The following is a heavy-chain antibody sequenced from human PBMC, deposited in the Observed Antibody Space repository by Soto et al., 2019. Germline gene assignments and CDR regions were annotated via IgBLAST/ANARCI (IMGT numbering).Heavy chain of an antibody. D-gene: IGHD3-9*01. Sequence: QVQLVQSGAEVKKPGSSVKVSCKASGGTFSSSTIIWVRQALGQGLEWMGRIIPILGIANYAQKFQGRVTFTADKSTSTAYMELISLRSEDTAVYYCAREETGYRMIWPFDYWGQGTLVTVSS. CDR1: GGTFSSST. J-gene: IGHJ4*02. CDR2: IIPILGIA. V-gene: IGHV1-69*08. CDR3: AREETGYRMIWPFDY.